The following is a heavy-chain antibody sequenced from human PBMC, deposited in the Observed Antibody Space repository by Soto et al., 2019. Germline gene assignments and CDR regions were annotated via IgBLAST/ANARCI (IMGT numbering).Heavy chain of an antibody. V-gene: IGHV3-23*01. D-gene: IGHD6-13*01. CDR3: AKARHSGYSSSWYTDY. CDR1: GFTFSSYA. CDR2: ISGSGGST. J-gene: IGHJ4*02. Sequence: GGSLRLSCAASGFTFSSYAMSWVRQAPGKGLEWVSAISGSGGSTYYADSVKGRFTISRDNSKNTLYLQMNSLGAEDTAVYYCAKARHSGYSSSWYTDYWGQGTLVTVSS.